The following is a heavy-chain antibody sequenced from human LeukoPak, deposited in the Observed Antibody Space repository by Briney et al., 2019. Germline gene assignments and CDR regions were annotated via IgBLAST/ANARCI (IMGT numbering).Heavy chain of an antibody. CDR3: ARVPRFGEFDY. D-gene: IGHD3-10*01. Sequence: ASVKVSCKASGYTFTSYDINWVRQATGQGLEWMGWMNPNSGNTGYAQKFQGRVTMTRDTSISTAYMELSRLRSDDTAVYYCARVPRFGEFDYWGQGTLVIVSS. J-gene: IGHJ4*02. V-gene: IGHV1-8*01. CDR2: MNPNSGNT. CDR1: GYTFTSYD.